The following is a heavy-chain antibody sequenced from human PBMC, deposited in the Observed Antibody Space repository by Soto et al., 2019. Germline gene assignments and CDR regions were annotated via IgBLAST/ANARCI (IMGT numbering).Heavy chain of an antibody. CDR2: ISYDGTNK. J-gene: IGHJ4*02. V-gene: IGHV3-30*03. CDR1: GFPFTSYG. CDR3: VRGQFYFDY. Sequence: QAQLVESGGGVVQPGRSLRLSCAASGFPFTSYGMHWVREGPGKGLEWLAVISYDGTNKFYADSVKGRFTISRDNSKNTLYLQMNGLRPEDTALYYCVRGQFYFDYRGQGTLVIVSS.